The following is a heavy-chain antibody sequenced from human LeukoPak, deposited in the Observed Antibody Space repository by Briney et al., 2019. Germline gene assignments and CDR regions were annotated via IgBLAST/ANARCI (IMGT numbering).Heavy chain of an antibody. CDR1: GFTFSSYG. D-gene: IGHD3-10*01. V-gene: IGHV3-30*18. Sequence: GGSLRLSCAASGFTFSSYGMHWVRQAPGKGLEWVAVISYDGSNKYYADSVKGRFTISRDNSKNTLYLQMNSLRAEDTAVYYCAKEMTMVRDSGFQHWGQGTLVTVSS. CDR3: AKEMTMVRDSGFQH. J-gene: IGHJ1*01. CDR2: ISYDGSNK.